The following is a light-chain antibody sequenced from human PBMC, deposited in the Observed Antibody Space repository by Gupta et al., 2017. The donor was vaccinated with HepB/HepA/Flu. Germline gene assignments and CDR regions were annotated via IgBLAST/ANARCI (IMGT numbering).Light chain of an antibody. V-gene: IGKV3-15*01. Sequence: IVMTQSPATLSVSPGERATLSCRASQRVSSNLAWYQQKPGRAPRLLIYGASTRATGIPTRFSGSGSGTELTLTISSQQSEDFAVYYCQHENNCPWTFGQGTKVEIK. CDR2: GAS. CDR1: QRVSSN. CDR3: QHENNCPWT. J-gene: IGKJ1*01.